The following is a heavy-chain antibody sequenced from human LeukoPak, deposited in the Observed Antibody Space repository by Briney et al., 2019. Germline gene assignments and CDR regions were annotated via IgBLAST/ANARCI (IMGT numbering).Heavy chain of an antibody. D-gene: IGHD6-19*01. V-gene: IGHV3-21*01. Sequence: GGSLRLSCAASGFTFSSYSMNWVRQAPGKGLEWVSSISSSSSYIYYADSVKGRFTISRDNAKNSLYLQMNSLRAEDTAVYYCARVRYSSGRSRSHFDYWGQGTLVTVSS. CDR1: GFTFSSYS. J-gene: IGHJ4*02. CDR2: ISSSSSYI. CDR3: ARVRYSSGRSRSHFDY.